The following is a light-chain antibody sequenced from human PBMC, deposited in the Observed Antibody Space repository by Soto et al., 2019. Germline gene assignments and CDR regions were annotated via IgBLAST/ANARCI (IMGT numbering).Light chain of an antibody. CDR3: QKYNSARFY. CDR2: AAS. CDR1: QGISKY. Sequence: DIQMTQSPSSLSASVGDRVTITCRARQGISKYLVWYQQKPGKVPKLLIYAASTLKSGVPSLFMGSGSGTEFTLTTSSLQPEDVATDYCQKYNSARFYFGPGTKVDIK. V-gene: IGKV1-27*01. J-gene: IGKJ3*01.